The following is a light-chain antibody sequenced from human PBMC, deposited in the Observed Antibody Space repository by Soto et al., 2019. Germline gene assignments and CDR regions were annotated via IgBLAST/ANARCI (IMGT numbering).Light chain of an antibody. CDR3: MIWHSSASV. CDR1: SGIDVGTYM. V-gene: IGLV5-45*01. CDR2: YKSDSDN. Sequence: QLVLTQPASLSASPGASASLTCTLRSGIDVGTYMIYWYQQRPGSPPQYLLRYKSDSDNQQGSGVPSRFSGSKDASANAGILLISGLQFEDEADYCCMIWHSSASVFGGGTTVTVL. J-gene: IGLJ3*02.